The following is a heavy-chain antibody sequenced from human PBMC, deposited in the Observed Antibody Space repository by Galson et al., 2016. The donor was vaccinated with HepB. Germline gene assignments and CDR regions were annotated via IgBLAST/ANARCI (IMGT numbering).Heavy chain of an antibody. D-gene: IGHD1-26*01. CDR3: ARGSYWLLQHGDYFDY. Sequence: SLRLSCAASGFTFSSYGMHWVRQAPGKGLEWVALIWYDGNNKYYADSVKGRFTISRDNSKNTLYLQMNSLRAEETAVYYCARGSYWLLQHGDYFDYWGQGTLVTVSS. CDR1: GFTFSSYG. J-gene: IGHJ4*02. CDR2: IWYDGNNK. V-gene: IGHV3-33*01.